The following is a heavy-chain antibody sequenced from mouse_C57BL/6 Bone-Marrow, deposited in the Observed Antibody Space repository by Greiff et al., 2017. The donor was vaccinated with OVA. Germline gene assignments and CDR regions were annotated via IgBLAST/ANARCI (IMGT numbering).Heavy chain of an antibody. J-gene: IGHJ1*03. CDR1: GFSLRTSGMG. Sequence: QVTLKVSGPGILQSSQTLSLTCSFSGFSLRTSGMGVSWIRQPSGKGLEWLAHIYWDDDKRYNPSLKSRLTISKDTSRNQVFLKITSVDTADTATYYCARRGRDWDFDVWGTGTTVTVSS. V-gene: IGHV8-12*01. CDR3: ARRGRDWDFDV. CDR2: IYWDDDK.